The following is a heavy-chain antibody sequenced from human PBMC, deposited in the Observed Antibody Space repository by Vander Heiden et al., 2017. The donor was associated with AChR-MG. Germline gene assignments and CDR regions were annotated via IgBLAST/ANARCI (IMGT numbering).Heavy chain of an antibody. J-gene: IGHJ4*02. CDR3: VRALGLYNWNPPFDY. CDR2: ISYDGNNK. D-gene: IGHD1-20*01. V-gene: IGHV3-30*09. CDR1: GFTFSTHA. Sequence: QVKLVEPGGGVVQPGRSLRPSCAASGFTFSTHAMHWVRQAPGKGLGWVAIISYDGNNKYYADSVKGRFAISRDNSKNTLYLQMNNLTAEDTAVYYCVRALGLYNWNPPFDYWGQGTLVTVSS.